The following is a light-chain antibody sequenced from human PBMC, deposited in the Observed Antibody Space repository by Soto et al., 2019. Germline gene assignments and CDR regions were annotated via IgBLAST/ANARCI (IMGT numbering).Light chain of an antibody. V-gene: IGKV1-6*01. CDR3: LQDYNYPWT. CDR1: QGIRND. Sequence: AIPMTQSPASLSATVGDRVTITCRASQGIRNDLGWYQQKPGKAPKLLIYAASSLQSGVPSRFSGSGSGTDFTLTISSLQPEDFATYYCLQDYNYPWTFGQGTKVDIK. J-gene: IGKJ1*01. CDR2: AAS.